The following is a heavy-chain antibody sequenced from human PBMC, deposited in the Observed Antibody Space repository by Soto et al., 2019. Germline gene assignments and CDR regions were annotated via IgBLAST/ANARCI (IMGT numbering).Heavy chain of an antibody. D-gene: IGHD2-15*01. CDR2: IYYSGST. V-gene: IGHV4-59*01. CDR3: ARGRRVASLDY. CDR1: GGSISSYY. Sequence: QVQLQESGPGLVKPSETLSLTCTVSGGSISSYYWSWIRQPPGKGLEWIGYIYYSGSTNYNPSLKSRVTISVDTSKNQFTLKLSSVTAADTAVYYCARGRRVASLDYWGQGTLVTVSS. J-gene: IGHJ4*02.